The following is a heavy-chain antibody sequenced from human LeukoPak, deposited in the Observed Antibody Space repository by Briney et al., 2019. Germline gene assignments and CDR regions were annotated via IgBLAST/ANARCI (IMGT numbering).Heavy chain of an antibody. CDR2: ISSSSSTI. V-gene: IGHV3-48*04. Sequence: PGGSLRLSCAASGFTFSSYSMNWVRQAPGKGLEWVSYISSSSSTIYYADSVKGRFTISRDNAKNSLYLQMNSLRAEDTAVYYCARGEGYYDSSGYDYWGQGTLVTVSP. D-gene: IGHD3-22*01. CDR3: ARGEGYYDSSGYDY. CDR1: GFTFSSYS. J-gene: IGHJ4*02.